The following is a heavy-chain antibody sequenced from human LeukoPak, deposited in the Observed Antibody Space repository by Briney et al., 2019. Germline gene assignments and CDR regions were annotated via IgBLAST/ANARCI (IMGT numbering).Heavy chain of an antibody. CDR1: GFTFSSYS. D-gene: IGHD3-9*01. V-gene: IGHV3-48*04. Sequence: GGSLRLSCAASGFTFSSYSMNGVRQAPGKGLEWVSYISSSSSTKYYADSVKGRFTISRDNAKNSLYLQMNSLRAEDTAVYYCARGFDILTGYSTDDIYFDYWGRGTLVTVSS. CDR3: ARGFDILTGYSTDDIYFDY. CDR2: ISSSSSTK. J-gene: IGHJ4*02.